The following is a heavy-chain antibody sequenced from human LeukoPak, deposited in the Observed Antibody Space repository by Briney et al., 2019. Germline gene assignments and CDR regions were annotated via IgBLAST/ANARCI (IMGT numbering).Heavy chain of an antibody. V-gene: IGHV3-23*01. CDR1: GFTFSSYA. CDR3: AKAHYYGSGSYYTSFDY. J-gene: IGHJ4*02. CDR2: ISGSGGST. Sequence: PGGSLRLPCAASGFTFSSYAMSWVRQAPGKGLEWVSGISGSGGSTYYADSVKGRFTISRDNSKNTLYLQMNSLRAEDTAVYYCAKAHYYGSGSYYTSFDYWGQGTLVTVSS. D-gene: IGHD3-10*01.